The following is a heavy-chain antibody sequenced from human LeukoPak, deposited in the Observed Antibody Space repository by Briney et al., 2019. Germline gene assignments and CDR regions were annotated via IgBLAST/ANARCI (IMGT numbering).Heavy chain of an antibody. CDR1: GFTFSNYN. V-gene: IGHV3-48*01. J-gene: IGHJ3*02. CDR2: ISSSSSTI. D-gene: IGHD3-3*02. Sequence: GGSLRLSCAASGFTFSNYNMNWVRQAPGKGLEWVSYISSSSSTIYYADSVMGRFTISRDNAKNSLFLQMNSLRAEDTAVYYCASSTASRAFDMWGQGTMVTVSS. CDR3: ASSTASRAFDM.